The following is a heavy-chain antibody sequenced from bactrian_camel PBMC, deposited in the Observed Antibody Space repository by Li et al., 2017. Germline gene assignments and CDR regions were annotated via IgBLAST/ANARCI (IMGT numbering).Heavy chain of an antibody. CDR2: LYTDNGRP. Sequence: HVQLVESGGGSVPPGGSVRLSCAASGHTYIPYCMGWIRQVPGKQREGLASLYTDNGRPYIDDSVKDRFTISQDTAKNTIYLQMDSLKPEDTAMYYCAAGPRYSGSWCPISPPEEYNYWGQGTQVTVS. CDR1: GHTYIPYC. J-gene: IGHJ4*01. D-gene: IGHD3*01. V-gene: IGHV3-2*01. CDR3: AAGPRYSGSWCPISPPEEYNY.